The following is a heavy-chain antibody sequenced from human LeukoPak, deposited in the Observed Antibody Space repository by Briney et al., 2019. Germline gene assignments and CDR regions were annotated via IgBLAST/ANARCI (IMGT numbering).Heavy chain of an antibody. V-gene: IGHV4-59*11. CDR2: IYYSGST. Sequence: SETLSLTCTVSGGSISSHYWSWIRQPPGKGLEWIGYIYYSGSTNYNPSLKSRVTISVDTSKNQFSLKLSSVTAADTAVYYCARGVGVYYYYMYVWGKGTTVTVSS. J-gene: IGHJ6*03. D-gene: IGHD2-2*01. CDR1: GGSISSHY. CDR3: ARGVGVYYYYMYV.